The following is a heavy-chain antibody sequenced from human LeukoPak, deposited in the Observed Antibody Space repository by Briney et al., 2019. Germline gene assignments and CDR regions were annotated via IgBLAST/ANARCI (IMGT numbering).Heavy chain of an antibody. CDR1: GFTFDDYA. CDR2: ISWVGGST. J-gene: IGHJ3*02. D-gene: IGHD3-16*02. Sequence: GGSLRLSCAASGFTFDDYAMHWVRQAPGKGLEWVSLISWVGGSTYYADSVKGRFTISRDNSKNSLYLQMNSLRAEDTALYYCAKVVGELSLYSAFDIWGQGTMVTVSS. CDR3: AKVVGELSLYSAFDI. V-gene: IGHV3-43D*03.